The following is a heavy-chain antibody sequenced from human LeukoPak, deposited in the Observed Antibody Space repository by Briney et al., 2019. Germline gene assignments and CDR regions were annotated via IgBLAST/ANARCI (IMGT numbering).Heavy chain of an antibody. D-gene: IGHD2-15*01. CDR3: ARDRGYSSFDC. CDR1: GFTFSNSW. Sequence: GGSLRLSCAAYGFTFSNSWMTWVRQAPGKDLEWVATINPDGSKVAYVGSVKGRFTISGDNAKNSVYLQMSSLRVEETGVFYCARDRGYSSFDCWGQGALVAVSS. CDR2: INPDGSKV. V-gene: IGHV3-7*01. J-gene: IGHJ4*02.